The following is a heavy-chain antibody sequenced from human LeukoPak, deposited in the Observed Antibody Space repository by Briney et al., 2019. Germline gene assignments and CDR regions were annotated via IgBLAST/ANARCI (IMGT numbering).Heavy chain of an antibody. V-gene: IGHV1-2*04. CDR3: ARAFYYDSIRSGRDAFDI. CDR2: INPNSGGT. Sequence: GASVKVSCKASGYTFTGYYMHWVRQAPGQGLEWMGWINPNSGGTNYAQKFQGWVTMTRDTFISTAYMELSRLRSDDTAVYYCARAFYYDSIRSGRDAFDIWGQGTMVTVSS. D-gene: IGHD3-22*01. J-gene: IGHJ3*02. CDR1: GYTFTGYY.